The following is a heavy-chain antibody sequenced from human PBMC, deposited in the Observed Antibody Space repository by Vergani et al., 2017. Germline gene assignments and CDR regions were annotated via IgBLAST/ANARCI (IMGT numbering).Heavy chain of an antibody. J-gene: IGHJ4*02. CDR3: ARGPGSSGWYVGASSATTFDY. CDR2: INHSGST. D-gene: IGHD6-19*01. CDR1: GYSISSGYY. Sequence: QVQLQESGPGLVKPSETLSLTCAVSGYSISSGYYWSWIRQPPGKGLEWIGEINHSGSTNYNPSLKSRVTISVDTSKNQFSLKLSSVTAADTAVYYCARGPGSSGWYVGASSATTFDYWGQGTLVTVSS. V-gene: IGHV4-38-2*01.